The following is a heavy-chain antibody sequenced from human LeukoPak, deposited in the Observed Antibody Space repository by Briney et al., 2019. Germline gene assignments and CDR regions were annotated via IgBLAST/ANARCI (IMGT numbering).Heavy chain of an antibody. CDR2: ISSSSSYI. CDR3: ASSVLLWFGEATASY. CDR1: GFTFGDYA. Sequence: PGGSLRLSCTASGFTFGDYAMSWVRQAPGKGLEWVSSISSSSSYIYYADSVKGRFTISRDNAKNSLYLQMNGLRAEDTAVYYCASSVLLWFGEATASYWGQGTLVTVSS. D-gene: IGHD3-10*01. J-gene: IGHJ4*02. V-gene: IGHV3-21*01.